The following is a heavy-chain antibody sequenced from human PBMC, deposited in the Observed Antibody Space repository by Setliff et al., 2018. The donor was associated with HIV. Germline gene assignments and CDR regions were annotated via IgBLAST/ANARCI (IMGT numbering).Heavy chain of an antibody. V-gene: IGHV4-30-4*08. D-gene: IGHD3-22*01. J-gene: IGHJ3*02. Sequence: PSETLSLTCTVSGGSISSGEYYWSWIRQPPGKGLEWLGYISSSGGTDYNPSLNSRIIISIDTSKNQFSLRLSSVTAADTAVYFCARVKGRPHHFDNNGYYRSGTFDIWGHGTMVTVSS. CDR2: ISSSGGT. CDR1: GGSISSGEYY. CDR3: ARVKGRPHHFDNNGYYRSGTFDI.